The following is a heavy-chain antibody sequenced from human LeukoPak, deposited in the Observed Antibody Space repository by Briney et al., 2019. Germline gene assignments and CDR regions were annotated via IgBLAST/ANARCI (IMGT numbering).Heavy chain of an antibody. CDR1: GFTVSSNY. J-gene: IGHJ4*02. CDR2: IYSVGTT. D-gene: IGHD1-26*01. V-gene: IGHV3-53*01. CDR3: AREMYSGSYYFDY. Sequence: GGSLRLSCAASGFTVSSNYMSWVRQAPGKGLEWVSVIYSVGTTYYADSVKGRFTISRDNSKNTLFLQMNSLRAEDTAVYYCAREMYSGSYYFDYWGQGTLVTVSS.